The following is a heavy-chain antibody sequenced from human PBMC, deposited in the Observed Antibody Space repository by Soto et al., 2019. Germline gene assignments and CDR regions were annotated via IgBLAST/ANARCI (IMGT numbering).Heavy chain of an antibody. J-gene: IGHJ4*02. D-gene: IGHD3-9*01. CDR2: ISGIGGST. V-gene: IGHV3-23*01. Sequence: EVQLLESGGGLVQPGGSLRLSCAASGFTFSSYAMSWVRQAPGKGLEWVSAISGIGGSTYYADSVKGRFTISRDNSKNTLYLQMNSLRAEDTAVYYCAKGTAYFSALSRFDYWGQGTLVTVSS. CDR1: GFTFSSYA. CDR3: AKGTAYFSALSRFDY.